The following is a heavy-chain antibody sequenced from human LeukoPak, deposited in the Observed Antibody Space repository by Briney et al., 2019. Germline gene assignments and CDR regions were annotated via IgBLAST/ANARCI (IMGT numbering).Heavy chain of an antibody. CDR3: ARGGASAFDI. CDR1: GGAFSVYH. CDR2: ITHSGST. Sequence: SETLSLTCTVNGGAFSVYHGNWLRQPPGEGLEWIGQITHSGSTNYNPSLKSRVTVSVDTSKKHLSLKLNSVTAADTAVYYCARGGASAFDIWGPGTMVTVSS. V-gene: IGHV4-34*01. D-gene: IGHD3-10*01. J-gene: IGHJ3*02.